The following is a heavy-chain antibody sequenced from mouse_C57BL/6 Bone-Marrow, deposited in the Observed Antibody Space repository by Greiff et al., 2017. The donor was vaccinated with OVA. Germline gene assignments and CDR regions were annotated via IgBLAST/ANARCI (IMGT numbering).Heavy chain of an antibody. V-gene: IGHV2-2*01. Sequence: VQLQQSGPGLVQPSQSLSITCTVSGFSLTSYGVHWVRQSPGKGLEWLGVIWSGGSTDYNAAFISRLSISKDNSKSQVFFKMNSLQADDTAIYYCARGGDYGSSPYAMDYWGQGTSVTVSS. CDR1: GFSLTSYG. CDR3: ARGGDYGSSPYAMDY. J-gene: IGHJ4*01. CDR2: IWSGGST. D-gene: IGHD1-1*01.